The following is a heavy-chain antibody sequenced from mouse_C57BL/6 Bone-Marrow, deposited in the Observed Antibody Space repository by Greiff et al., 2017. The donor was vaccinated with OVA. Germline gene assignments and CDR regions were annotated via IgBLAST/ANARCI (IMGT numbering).Heavy chain of an antibody. CDR1: GYTFTSYW. Sequence: QVQLKQSGAELEMPGASVKLSCKASGYTFTSYWMHWVKQRPGQGLEWIGEIDPSDSYTNYNQKFKGKSTLTVDKSSSTAYMQLSSLTSEDSAVYYCARELGETFAYWGQGTLVTVSA. V-gene: IGHV1-69*01. CDR3: ARELGETFAY. CDR2: IDPSDSYT. D-gene: IGHD4-1*01. J-gene: IGHJ3*01.